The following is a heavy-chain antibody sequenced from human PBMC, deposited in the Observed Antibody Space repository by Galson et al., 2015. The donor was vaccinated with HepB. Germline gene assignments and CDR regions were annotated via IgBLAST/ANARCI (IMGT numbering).Heavy chain of an antibody. CDR3: AEQSSSWEGVFES. J-gene: IGHJ4*02. CDR2: ISRDGGHT. V-gene: IGHV3-43D*03. Sequence: SLRKSCAAHAVTFDASVRHWARQAQGKGLEWVSVISRDGGHTSYADSVKGRFTVSRHNSQNFLFLQMASLTTDDTALYYCAEQSSSWEGVFESWGQGTLVTVSS. D-gene: IGHD6-13*01. CDR1: AVTFDASV.